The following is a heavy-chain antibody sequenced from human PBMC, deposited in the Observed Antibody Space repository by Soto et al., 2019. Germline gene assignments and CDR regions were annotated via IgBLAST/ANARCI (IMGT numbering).Heavy chain of an antibody. CDR1: GYTFTGYA. CDR2: INAGNGNT. D-gene: IGHD3-10*01. Sequence: GASVKVSCKASGYTFTGYAMHWVRQAPGQRLEWMGWINAGNGNTKYSQKFQGRVTITRDTSASTAYMELSSLRSEDTAVYYCAKEDYYGALEGWFDPWGQGTLVTVSS. CDR3: AKEDYYGALEGWFDP. V-gene: IGHV1-3*01. J-gene: IGHJ5*02.